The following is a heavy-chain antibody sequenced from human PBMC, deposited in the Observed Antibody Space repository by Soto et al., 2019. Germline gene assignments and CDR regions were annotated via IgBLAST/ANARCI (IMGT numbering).Heavy chain of an antibody. CDR2: TGATGRTT. CDR3: ATVHNTSRSFDY. D-gene: IGHD1-20*01. J-gene: IGHJ4*02. Sequence: PGGSLRLSCAASGFTFNIYAMTWVRQAPGKGLEWVSTTGATGRTTYYSDAVKGRFTVSRDNSKNTLDLQMSNLRAEDTAVYYCATVHNTSRSFDYWGQGTLV. CDR1: GFTFNIYA. V-gene: IGHV3-23*01.